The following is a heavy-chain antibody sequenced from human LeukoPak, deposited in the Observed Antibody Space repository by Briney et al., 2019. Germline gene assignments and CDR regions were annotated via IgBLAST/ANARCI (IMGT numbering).Heavy chain of an antibody. CDR2: INSGGGGT. D-gene: IGHD4-17*01. CDR3: ARGGVLTTVTDPEFQNY. CDR1: GFTFSRYW. Sequence: GGSLRLFCAASGFTFSRYWMHWVRQAPGKGLVWVSRINSGGGGTSYADSVKGRFTIARDNAKNTLYLQMNSLRAEDTAVYHCARGGVLTTVTDPEFQNYWGQGTLVTVSS. J-gene: IGHJ4*02. V-gene: IGHV3-74*01.